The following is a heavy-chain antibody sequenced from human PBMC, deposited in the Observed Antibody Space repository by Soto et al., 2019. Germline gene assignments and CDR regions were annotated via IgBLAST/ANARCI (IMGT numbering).Heavy chain of an antibody. D-gene: IGHD3-10*01. CDR3: ARGAAMVRGAPPEYFQH. CDR2: ISAYNGNT. CDR1: GYTFTSYG. J-gene: IGHJ1*01. Sequence: ASVKVCCKDSGYTFTSYGISWVRQATGQGLEWMGWISAYNGNTNYAQKLQGRVTMTTDTSTSTAYMELRSLRSDDTAVYYCARGAAMVRGAPPEYFQHWGQGTLVTVSS. V-gene: IGHV1-18*01.